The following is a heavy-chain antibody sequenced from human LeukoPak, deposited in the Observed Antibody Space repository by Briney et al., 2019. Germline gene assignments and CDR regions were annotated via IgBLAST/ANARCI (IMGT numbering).Heavy chain of an antibody. CDR3: ARVGIVAGIDY. D-gene: IGHD6-19*01. Sequence: GGSLRLSCAASGFTFCSYWMHWVRQAPGKGLVLVSRINSDGSSTSYADSVKGRFTISRDNAKNTLYLQMNSLRAEDTAVYYCARVGIVAGIDYWGQGTLVTVSS. CDR2: INSDGSST. CDR1: GFTFCSYW. V-gene: IGHV3-74*01. J-gene: IGHJ4*02.